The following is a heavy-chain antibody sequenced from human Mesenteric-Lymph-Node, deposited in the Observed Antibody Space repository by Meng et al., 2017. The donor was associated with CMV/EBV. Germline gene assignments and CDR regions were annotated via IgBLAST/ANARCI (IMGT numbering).Heavy chain of an antibody. J-gene: IGHJ4*02. D-gene: IGHD2-2*01. V-gene: IGHV3-30-3*01. CDR3: AKMLAVVPAAPFDY. CDR1: GFTFSSYA. Sequence: GESLKISCAASGFTFSSYAMHWVRQAPGKGLEWVAVISYDGSNKYYADSVKGRFTISRDTSKNTLYLQMNSLRAEDSAVYYCAKMLAVVPAAPFDYWGQGTLVTVSS. CDR2: ISYDGSNK.